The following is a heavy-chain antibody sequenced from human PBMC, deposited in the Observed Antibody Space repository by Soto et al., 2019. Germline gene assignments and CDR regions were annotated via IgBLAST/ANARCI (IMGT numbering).Heavy chain of an antibody. D-gene: IGHD6-13*01. V-gene: IGHV3-21*01. Sequence: GGSLSLSCAAFGFTFTYSSMKWVRQAPGKGLEWVSSISSSSSYIYYADSVKGRFTISRDNAKNSLYLQMNSLRAEDTAVYYCARELIAAAGTDYYYGMDVWGQGTTVTVSS. CDR2: ISSSSSYI. CDR3: ARELIAAAGTDYYYGMDV. CDR1: GFTFTYSS. J-gene: IGHJ6*02.